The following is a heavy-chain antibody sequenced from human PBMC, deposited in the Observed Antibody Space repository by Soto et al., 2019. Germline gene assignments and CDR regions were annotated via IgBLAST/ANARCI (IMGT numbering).Heavy chain of an antibody. J-gene: IGHJ4*02. CDR1: GFTFSSYG. Sequence: QVQLVESGGGVVQPGRSLRLSCAASGFTFSSYGMHWVRQAPGKELEWVTVISYDGSNTHYTDSVKGRFTISRDNSKNTVYLQMNSLRAEDTAVYYCAKDTYYYDSRGYYVVDQWGQGTLVTVSS. D-gene: IGHD3-22*01. CDR3: AKDTYYYDSRGYYVVDQ. V-gene: IGHV3-30*18. CDR2: ISYDGSNT.